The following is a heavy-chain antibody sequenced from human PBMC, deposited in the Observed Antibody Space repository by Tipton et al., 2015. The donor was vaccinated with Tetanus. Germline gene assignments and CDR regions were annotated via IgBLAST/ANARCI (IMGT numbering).Heavy chain of an antibody. CDR3: ARSAGRWLHF. J-gene: IGHJ4*02. CDR2: IYPRDSDT. D-gene: IGHD5-24*01. V-gene: IGHV5-51*01. Sequence: QLVQSGAEVKKPGESLMIPCEGSGYSFATYWIAWVRQMPGKGLEWMGIIYPRDSDTRYSPSFQGQVTISADESISTAYLHWSGLKASGTAMYFCARSAGRWLHFWGQGTLVTVSS. CDR1: GYSFATYW.